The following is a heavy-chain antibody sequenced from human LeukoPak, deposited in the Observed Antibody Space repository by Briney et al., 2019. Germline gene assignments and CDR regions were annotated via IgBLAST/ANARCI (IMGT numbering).Heavy chain of an antibody. D-gene: IGHD5-12*01. CDR2: IYYSGST. CDR1: GGSISSSSYS. Sequence: PSETLSLTCTVSGGSISSSSYSWGWIRQPPGKGLEWIWSIYYSGSTYYNPSLKSRVTISVDTSKNQFSLKLRTVTAADTAVYYFASLRYVAQPHFDYCGQGTLVTVSS. V-gene: IGHV4-39*01. CDR3: ASLRYVAQPHFDY. J-gene: IGHJ4*02.